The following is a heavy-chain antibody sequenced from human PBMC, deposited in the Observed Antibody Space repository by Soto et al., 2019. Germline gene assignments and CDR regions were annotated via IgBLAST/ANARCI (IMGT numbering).Heavy chain of an antibody. J-gene: IGHJ6*02. Sequence: GASVKVSCKASGYTFTSYGISWVRQAPGQGLEWMGWMSPNTGNTGYAQKFQGRVTMTRNTSMSTVYMELSSLRSDDTAVYFCARDWGVVSYYYGMDFWGQGTTVTVSS. V-gene: IGHV1-8*02. CDR2: MSPNTGNT. CDR3: ARDWGVVSYYYGMDF. D-gene: IGHD7-27*01. CDR1: GYTFTSYG.